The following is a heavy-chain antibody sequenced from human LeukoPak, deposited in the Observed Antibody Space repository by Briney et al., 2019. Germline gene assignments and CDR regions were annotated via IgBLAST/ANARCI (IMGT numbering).Heavy chain of an antibody. Sequence: PGGSLRLSCAASGFTVSSSYMIWARQAPGKVLEWVSVIYSGGYTYYADSVKGRFTISRDHSKNTLYLQMDSLRAEDTAVYYCARENGYKVFDYWGQGTLVTVSS. V-gene: IGHV3-53*01. D-gene: IGHD5-24*01. CDR1: GFTVSSSY. CDR3: ARENGYKVFDY. J-gene: IGHJ4*02. CDR2: IYSGGYT.